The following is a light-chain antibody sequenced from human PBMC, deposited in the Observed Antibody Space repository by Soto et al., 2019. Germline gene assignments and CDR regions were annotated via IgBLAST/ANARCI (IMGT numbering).Light chain of an antibody. CDR3: ATWDDSLNGGV. Sequence: QSVLTQPPSASGTPGQRVTISCSGSSSTIGSNAVNWYQQLQGTAPKLLIYTNNQRHSGVPDRFSGSKSGTSASLAISGLQSEDEADYYCATWDDSLNGGVFGTGTKLTVL. V-gene: IGLV1-44*01. CDR2: TNN. CDR1: SSTIGSNA. J-gene: IGLJ1*01.